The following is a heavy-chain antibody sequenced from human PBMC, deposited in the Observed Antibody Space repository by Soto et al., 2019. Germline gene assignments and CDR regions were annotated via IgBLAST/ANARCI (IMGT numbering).Heavy chain of an antibody. CDR2: IKSKTDGGTT. CDR3: TPECRCWYGVCFDY. J-gene: IGHJ4*02. V-gene: IGHV3-15*07. Sequence: EVQLEESGGGLVKPGGSLRLSCAASGFTFSNAWMNWVRQAPGKGLEWVGRIKSKTDGGTTDYAAPVKGRFTISREESKNTLYLQMNSLKTEDTAVYYCTPECRCWYGVCFDYWGQGTLVTVSS. D-gene: IGHD6-13*01. CDR1: GFTFSNAW.